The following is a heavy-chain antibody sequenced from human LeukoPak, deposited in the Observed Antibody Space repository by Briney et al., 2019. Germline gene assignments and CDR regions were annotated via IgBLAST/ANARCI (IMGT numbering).Heavy chain of an antibody. V-gene: IGHV1-69*13. CDR1: GGTFSSYA. J-gene: IGHJ6*03. Sequence: ASVKVSCKASGGTFSSYAISWVRQAPGQGLEWMGGIIPIFGTANYAQKFQGRVTITADESASTAYMELSSLRSEDTAVYYCARAPQKNYYYYYMDVWGKGTTVTVSS. CDR2: IIPIFGTA. CDR3: ARAPQKNYYYYYMDV.